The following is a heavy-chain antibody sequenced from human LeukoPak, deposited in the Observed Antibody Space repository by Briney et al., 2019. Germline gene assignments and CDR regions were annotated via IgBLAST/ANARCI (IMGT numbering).Heavy chain of an antibody. D-gene: IGHD3-10*01. V-gene: IGHV3-33*01. J-gene: IGHJ4*02. CDR3: ARAEPLYGSGSYYY. CDR1: GFTFSSYG. Sequence: PGRSLRLSCAASGFTFSSYGMHWVRQAPGKGLEGVAVIWYDGSNKYYADSVKGRFTISRDNSKNTLYLQMNSLRAEDTAVYYCARAEPLYGSGSYYYWGQGTLVTVSS. CDR2: IWYDGSNK.